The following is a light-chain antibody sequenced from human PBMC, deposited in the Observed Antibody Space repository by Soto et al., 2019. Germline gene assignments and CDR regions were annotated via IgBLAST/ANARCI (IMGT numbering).Light chain of an antibody. Sequence: QSVLTQPASVSGSPGQSITISCTGTSSDVGAYNYASWYQHHPGKVPKLLIYEVTNRPSGVSDRFSGSKSGNTASLTISGLQAEDEADYYCSSKRDSSTLFDFGTGTKVTVL. CDR2: EVT. V-gene: IGLV2-14*01. J-gene: IGLJ1*01. CDR1: SSDVGAYNY. CDR3: SSKRDSSTLFD.